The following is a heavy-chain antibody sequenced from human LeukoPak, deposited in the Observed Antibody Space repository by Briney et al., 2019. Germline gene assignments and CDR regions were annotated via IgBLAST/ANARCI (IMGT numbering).Heavy chain of an antibody. D-gene: IGHD3-10*01. J-gene: IGHJ4*02. CDR3: ARPSAYGSGSYYNAGIDY. V-gene: IGHV5-51*01. Sequence: GESLKISCKGSGYSFTSYWIGWVRQMPGNGLEWMGIIYPGDSGTRYSPSFQGQVTISADKSISTAYLQWSSLKASDTAMYYCARPSAYGSGSYYNAGIDYWGQGTLVTVSS. CDR2: IYPGDSGT. CDR1: GYSFTSYW.